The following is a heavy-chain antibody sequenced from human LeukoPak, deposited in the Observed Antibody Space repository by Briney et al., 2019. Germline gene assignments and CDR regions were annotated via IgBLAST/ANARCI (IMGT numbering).Heavy chain of an antibody. V-gene: IGHV1-69*13. J-gene: IGHJ4*02. CDR3: ARDGSRDGYNYPY. Sequence: GASVKVSCKASGYTFTSYGINWVRQAPGQGLEWMGGIIPIFGTANYAQKFQGRVTITADESTSTAYMELSSLRSEDTAVYYCARDGSRDGYNYPYWGQGTLVTVSS. CDR1: GYTFTSYG. CDR2: IIPIFGTA. D-gene: IGHD5-24*01.